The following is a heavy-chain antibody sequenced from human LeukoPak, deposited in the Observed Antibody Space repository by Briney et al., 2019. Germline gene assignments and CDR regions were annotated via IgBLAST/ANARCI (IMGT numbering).Heavy chain of an antibody. Sequence: SETLSLTCTVSGGSISSSSYYWGWIRQPPGKGLEWIGSIYYSGSTYYNPSLKSRVTISVDTSKNQFSLRLSSVTAADTAVYYCASLVTAVYFDYWGQGTLVTVSS. J-gene: IGHJ4*02. CDR2: IYYSGST. V-gene: IGHV4-39*01. CDR1: GGSISSSSYY. D-gene: IGHD2-21*02. CDR3: ASLVTAVYFDY.